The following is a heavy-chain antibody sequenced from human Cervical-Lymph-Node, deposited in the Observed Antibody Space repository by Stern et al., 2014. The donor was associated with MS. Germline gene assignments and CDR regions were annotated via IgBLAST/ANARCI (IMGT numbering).Heavy chain of an antibody. CDR3: ARVDHGDYTRLDFDY. CDR1: GYTFTSYY. CDR2: INPSGGST. V-gene: IGHV1-46*03. D-gene: IGHD4-17*01. J-gene: IGHJ4*02. Sequence: QVQLVESGAEVKKPGASVKVYCKASGYTFTSYYMHWVRQAPGQGLEWLGIINPSGGSTSYAQKFQGRVTMTRDTSTSTVYMELSSLRSEDTAVYYCARVDHGDYTRLDFDYWGQGTLVTVSS.